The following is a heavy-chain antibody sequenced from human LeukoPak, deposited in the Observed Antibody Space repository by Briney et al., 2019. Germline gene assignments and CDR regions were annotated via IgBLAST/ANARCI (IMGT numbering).Heavy chain of an antibody. CDR1: GGSFSGYY. V-gene: IGHV4-34*01. CDR3: ARKGLYYRTGFDP. D-gene: IGHD2-8*01. CDR2: INHSGST. J-gene: IGHJ5*02. Sequence: PSETLSLTCAVHGGSFSGYYWSWIRQPPGKGLEWIGEINHSGSTNYNPSLKSRVTISVDTSKNQFSLKLSSVTAADTAVYYCARKGLYYRTGFDPWGQGTLVTVSS.